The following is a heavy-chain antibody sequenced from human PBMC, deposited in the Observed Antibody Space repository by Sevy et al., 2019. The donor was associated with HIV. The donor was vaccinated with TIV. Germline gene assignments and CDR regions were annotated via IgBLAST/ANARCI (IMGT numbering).Heavy chain of an antibody. CDR2: IKQDGSEK. Sequence: GGSLGLSCAASGFTFSSYWMSWVRQAPGKGLEWVANIKQDGSEKYYVDSVKGRFTISRDNAKNSLYLQMNSLRAEDTAVYYCARDTSSYYYGSGSYYNIIWGQGTLVTVSS. CDR3: ARDTSSYYYGSGSYYNII. D-gene: IGHD3-10*01. V-gene: IGHV3-7*01. J-gene: IGHJ4*02. CDR1: GFTFSSYW.